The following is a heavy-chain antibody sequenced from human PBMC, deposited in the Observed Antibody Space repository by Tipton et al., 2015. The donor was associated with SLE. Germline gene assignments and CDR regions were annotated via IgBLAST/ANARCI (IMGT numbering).Heavy chain of an antibody. D-gene: IGHD4-17*01. Sequence: GLVKPSETLSLKCAVSGYSISAGYYWGWVRQPPGKGLEWIGAIYYSGTTFYNPSFKSRVTISVDTSKNEFFLKMSSVTAADTAVYYCARGSDGEYVRYFDVWGPGTLVTVSS. CDR1: GYSISAGYY. J-gene: IGHJ2*01. V-gene: IGHV4-38-2*01. CDR3: ARGSDGEYVRYFDV. CDR2: IYYSGTT.